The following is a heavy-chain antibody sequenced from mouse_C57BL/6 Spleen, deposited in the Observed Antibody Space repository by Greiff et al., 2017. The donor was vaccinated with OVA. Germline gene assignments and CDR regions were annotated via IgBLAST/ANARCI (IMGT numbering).Heavy chain of an antibody. V-gene: IGHV1-69*01. J-gene: IGHJ1*03. D-gene: IGHD2-5*01. Sequence: VQLQQPGAELVMPGASVKLSCKASGYTFTSYWMHWVKQRPGQGLEWIGEIDPSDSYTNYNQKFKGKSTLTVDKSSSTAYMQRSSLTSEDSAVYYCARDYSKDFDVWGTGTTVTVSS. CDR3: ARDYSKDFDV. CDR2: IDPSDSYT. CDR1: GYTFTSYW.